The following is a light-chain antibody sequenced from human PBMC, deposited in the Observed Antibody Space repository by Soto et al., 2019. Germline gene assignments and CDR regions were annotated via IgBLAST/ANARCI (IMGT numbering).Light chain of an antibody. Sequence: IVMTQSPLSLPVTPGEPASISCRSSQSLLHSNGYNYLDWYLQKPEQSPQLLIYLASSQASGVPDRFSGSGSGTHFTLKISRVEAEDVGLYYCMQALQTPNFGQGTQLEIK. CDR2: LAS. CDR1: QSLLHSNGYNY. J-gene: IGKJ2*01. V-gene: IGKV2-28*01. CDR3: MQALQTPN.